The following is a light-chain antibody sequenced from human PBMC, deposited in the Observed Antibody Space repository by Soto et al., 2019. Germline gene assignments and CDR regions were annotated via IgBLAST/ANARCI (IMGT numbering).Light chain of an antibody. CDR1: SSDVGGYNY. CDR2: DVS. J-gene: IGLJ1*01. CDR3: SSYTSSSTLEDV. V-gene: IGLV2-14*01. Sequence: QSALTQPASVSGSPGQSITISCTGTSSDVGGYNYVSWYQQHPGKAPKLMIYDVSNRPSGVSNRFSGSKSGYTASLTISGLQAEDEADYYCSSYTSSSTLEDVFGTGTKVTVL.